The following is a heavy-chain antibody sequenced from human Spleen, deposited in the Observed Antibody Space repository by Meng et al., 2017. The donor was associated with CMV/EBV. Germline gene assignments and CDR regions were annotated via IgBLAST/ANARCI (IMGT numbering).Heavy chain of an antibody. J-gene: IGHJ6*02. D-gene: IGHD3-3*01. Sequence: TFSSYAMHWVRQAPGKGLEWVAVISYDGSNKYYADSVKGRFTISRDNSKNTLYLQMNSLRAEDTAVYYCARDFTIFGVGYYYYGMDVWGQGTTVTVSS. CDR3: ARDFTIFGVGYYYYGMDV. CDR1: TFSSYA. V-gene: IGHV3-30-3*01. CDR2: ISYDGSNK.